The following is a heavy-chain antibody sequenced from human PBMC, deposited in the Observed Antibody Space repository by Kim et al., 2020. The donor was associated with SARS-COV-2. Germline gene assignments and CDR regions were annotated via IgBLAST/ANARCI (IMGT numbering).Heavy chain of an antibody. CDR2: LSGSDGST. CDR3: VKEMDGYVSSGYKDH. D-gene: IGHD3-22*01. J-gene: IGHJ4*02. Sequence: GGSLRLSCAASGFTFSSYAMSWVRQSPGKGLEWVSGLSGSDGSTYYADSVKGRFTTSRDNSKNTLYLQMHSLRAEDTAVYYGVKEMDGYVSSGYKDHWGQGALVTVSS. V-gene: IGHV3-23*01. CDR1: GFTFSSYA.